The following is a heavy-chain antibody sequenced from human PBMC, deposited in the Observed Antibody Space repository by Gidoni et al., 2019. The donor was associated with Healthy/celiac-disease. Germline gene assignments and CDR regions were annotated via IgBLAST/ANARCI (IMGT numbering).Heavy chain of an antibody. Sequence: QVQLVQSGAEVKKPGSSVKVSCKASGGTFSSYAISGVRQAPGQGLEWMGGIIPIFGPANYAQKFQGRVTITADKSTSTAYMELSSLRSEDTAVYYCARDLCSGGSCYFGYWGQGTQVTVSS. CDR1: GGTFSSYA. D-gene: IGHD2-15*01. CDR2: IIPIFGPA. CDR3: ARDLCSGGSCYFGY. J-gene: IGHJ4*02. V-gene: IGHV1-69*06.